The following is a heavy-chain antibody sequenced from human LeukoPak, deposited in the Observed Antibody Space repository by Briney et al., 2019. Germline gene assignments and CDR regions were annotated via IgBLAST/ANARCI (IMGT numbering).Heavy chain of an antibody. V-gene: IGHV4-39*01. CDR3: ARRRDSSSWYEGGAFDI. CDR2: IYYSGST. J-gene: IGHJ3*02. CDR1: GGSISSSSYY. D-gene: IGHD6-13*01. Sequence: SETLSLTCTVSGGSISSSSYYWGWIRQPPGKGLEWIGSIYYSGSTHYNPSLKSRVTISVDTSKNQFSLKLSSVTAADTAVYYCARRRDSSSWYEGGAFDIWGQGTMVTVSS.